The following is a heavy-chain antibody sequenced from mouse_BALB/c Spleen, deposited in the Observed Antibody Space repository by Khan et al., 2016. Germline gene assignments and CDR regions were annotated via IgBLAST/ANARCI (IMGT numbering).Heavy chain of an antibody. CDR2: ISSGGST. V-gene: IGHV5-6-5*01. CDR1: GFTFSSYA. D-gene: IGHD2-4*01. CDR3: ARGYYDYGY. J-gene: IGHJ2*01. Sequence: EVELVESGGGLVKPGGSLKLSCAASGFTFSSYAMSWVRQTPEKRLEWVASISSGGSTSYPDSVKGRLTISRDNARNILYLQMSRLRTGDTAMNYCARGYYDYGYWGQGTTLTVSS.